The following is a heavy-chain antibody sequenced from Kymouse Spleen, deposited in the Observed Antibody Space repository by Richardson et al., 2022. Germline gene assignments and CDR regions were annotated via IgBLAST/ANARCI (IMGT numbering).Heavy chain of an antibody. V-gene: IGHV4-34*01. J-gene: IGHJ6*02. Sequence: QVQLQQWGAGLLKPSETLSLTCAVYGGSFSGYYWSWIRQPPGKGLEWIGEINHSGSTNYNPSLKSRVTISVDTSKNQFSLKLSSVTAADTAVYYCARGPAYYYGSGSYSYYYGMDVWGQGTTVTVSS. CDR2: INHSGST. CDR3: ARGPAYYYGSGSYSYYYGMDV. CDR1: GGSFSGYY. D-gene: IGHD3-10*01.